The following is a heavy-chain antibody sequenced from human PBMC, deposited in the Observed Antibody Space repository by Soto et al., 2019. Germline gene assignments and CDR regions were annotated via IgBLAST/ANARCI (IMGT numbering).Heavy chain of an antibody. V-gene: IGHV4-34*01. J-gene: IGHJ6*02. D-gene: IGHD5-18*01. CDR3: ARCKPSGYRFGPRNFFYYGLDV. CDR1: SASLGDHY. CDR2: VHPSGST. Sequence: PSETLSLTCAVLSASLGDHYWAWIRQSPDKGXEWIGEVHPSGSTDYNPSLKSRLTLSLDTSKNQFSLKVASVTAADTAVYFCARCKPSGYRFGPRNFFYYGLDVWGPGTTVTVSS.